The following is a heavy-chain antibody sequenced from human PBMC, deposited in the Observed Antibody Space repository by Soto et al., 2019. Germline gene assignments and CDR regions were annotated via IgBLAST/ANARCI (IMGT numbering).Heavy chain of an antibody. V-gene: IGHV1-46*03. CDR1: GYTFTDFY. CDR2: INPTGGST. D-gene: IGHD4-17*01. J-gene: IGHJ4*02. CDR3: ARDAAPEDYGDYGIGH. Sequence: QVQLVQSGAEVKKPGASVKLSCKASGYTFTDFYVHWVRQAPGQGLEWMGIINPTGGSTRSAQKFQGRVTMTRDTSTSIVYMELSSLKSEDTAVYYCARDAAPEDYGDYGIGHWGQGTLVTVSS.